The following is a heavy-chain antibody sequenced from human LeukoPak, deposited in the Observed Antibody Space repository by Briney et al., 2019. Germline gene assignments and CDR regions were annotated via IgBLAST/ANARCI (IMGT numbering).Heavy chain of an antibody. CDR3: AREGPSGYSSGWSDY. J-gene: IGHJ4*02. V-gene: IGHV3-21*01. CDR1: GFTFSSYS. Sequence: PGGSLRLSCAASGFTFSSYSMNWVRQAPGKGLEWVSSISSSSSYIYYADSVKGRLTISRDNAKNSLYLQMNSLRAEDTAVYYCAREGPSGYSSGWSDYWGQGTLVTVSS. CDR2: ISSSSSYI. D-gene: IGHD6-19*01.